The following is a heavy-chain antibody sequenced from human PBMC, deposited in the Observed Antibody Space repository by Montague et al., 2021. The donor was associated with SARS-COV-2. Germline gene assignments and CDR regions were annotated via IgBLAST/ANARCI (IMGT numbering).Heavy chain of an antibody. V-gene: IGHV4-59*02. CDR2: FYSVGST. CDR3: ARETMTADAFDI. D-gene: IGHD1-14*01. J-gene: IGHJ3*02. Sequence: SETLSLTCTVSGASVGSSDWGWIRQSPGKGLEWIGYFYSVGSTDYNPSLKSRATISRDTSKNQFSLKVRSVTAADTAVYYCARETMTADAFDIWGQGTMATVSS. CDR1: GASVGSSD.